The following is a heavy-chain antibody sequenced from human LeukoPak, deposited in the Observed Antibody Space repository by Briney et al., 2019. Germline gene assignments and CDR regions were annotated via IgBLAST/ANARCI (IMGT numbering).Heavy chain of an antibody. CDR1: GFTFSSYG. CDR3: ARENYDSSGYPNYGMDV. V-gene: IGHV3-33*01. CDR2: IWYDGSNK. Sequence: GGSLRLSCAASGFTFSSYGMHWVRQAPGKGLEWMAVIWYDGSNKYYADSVKGRFTISRDNSKNTLYLQMNSLRAEDTAVYYCARENYDSSGYPNYGMDVWGQGTTVTVSS. D-gene: IGHD3-22*01. J-gene: IGHJ6*02.